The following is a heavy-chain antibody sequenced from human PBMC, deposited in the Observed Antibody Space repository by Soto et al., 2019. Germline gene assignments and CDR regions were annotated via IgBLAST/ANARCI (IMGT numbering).Heavy chain of an antibody. V-gene: IGHV1-69*13. CDR3: AREGGGYSYGSFGYGMDV. Sequence: GASVKVSCKASGGTFSSYAISWVRQAPGQGLEWMGGIIPIFGTANYAQKFQGRVTITADESTSTAYMELSSLRSEDTAVYYCAREGGGYSYGSFGYGMDVWGQGTTVTVSS. D-gene: IGHD5-18*01. CDR2: IIPIFGTA. J-gene: IGHJ6*02. CDR1: GGTFSSYA.